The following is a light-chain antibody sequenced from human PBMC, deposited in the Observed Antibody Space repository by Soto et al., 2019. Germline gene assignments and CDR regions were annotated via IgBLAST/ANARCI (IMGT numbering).Light chain of an antibody. J-gene: IGKJ2*01. CDR2: KAS. V-gene: IGKV1-5*03. CDR3: QQYVSSSPYT. CDR1: ESISRW. Sequence: DIQMTQFPSTLSASVGDRVTITCRASESISRWLAWYQHKPEQAPKLLIYKASSLESGVPSRFSGSGSETEFTLTISSLQPDDFATYYCQQYVSSSPYTFGQGTKLEIK.